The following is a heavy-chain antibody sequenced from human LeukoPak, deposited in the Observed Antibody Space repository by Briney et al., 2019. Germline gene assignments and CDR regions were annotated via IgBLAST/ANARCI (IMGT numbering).Heavy chain of an antibody. CDR2: IFGSGGSP. V-gene: IGHV3-23*01. CDR3: GKTTVGYSSGQKPAWPVDF. CDR1: EFTFGSHA. D-gene: IGHD5-18*01. Sequence: GGSLRLSCEASEFTFGSHAMYWVRQAPGKGLEWVAGIFGSGGSPHYADSVKGRFTISRDNPRNTVYLQINSLRDDDTAAYYCGKTTVGYSSGQKPAWPVDFWGQGTLVTVSS. J-gene: IGHJ4*02.